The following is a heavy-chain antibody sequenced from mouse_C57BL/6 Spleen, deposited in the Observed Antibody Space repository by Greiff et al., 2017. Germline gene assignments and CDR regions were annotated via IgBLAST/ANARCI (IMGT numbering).Heavy chain of an antibody. CDR2: IDPSDSYT. CDR1: GYTFTSYW. V-gene: IGHV1-69*01. Sequence: QVQLKQSGAELVMPGASVKLSCKASGYTFTSYWMHWVKQRPGQGLEWIGEIDPSDSYTNYNQKFKGKSTLTVDKSSSTAYMQLSSLTSEDSAVYYCARSYSNLFAYWGQGTLVTVSA. CDR3: ARSYSNLFAY. J-gene: IGHJ3*01. D-gene: IGHD2-5*01.